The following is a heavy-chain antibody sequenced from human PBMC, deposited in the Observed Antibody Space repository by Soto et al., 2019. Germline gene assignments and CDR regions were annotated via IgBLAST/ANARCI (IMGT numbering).Heavy chain of an antibody. CDR1: GYTFTSYY. CDR2: INPSGGST. J-gene: IGHJ4*02. Sequence: ASVKVSCKASGYTFTSYYMHWVRQAPGQGLEWMGIINPSGGSTSYAQKFQGKVTMTRDTSTSTVYMELSSLRADDTAVYYCAKDRLAGGFDYWGQGTLVTVSS. V-gene: IGHV1-46*01. CDR3: AKDRLAGGFDY. D-gene: IGHD3-16*01.